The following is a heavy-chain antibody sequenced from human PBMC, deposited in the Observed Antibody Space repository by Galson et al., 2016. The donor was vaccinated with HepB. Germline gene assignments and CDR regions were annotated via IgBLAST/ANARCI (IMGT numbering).Heavy chain of an antibody. D-gene: IGHD6-19*01. V-gene: IGHV4-39*01. CDR2: IFYSGST. CDR3: AIHAVHSGGWYPYYFDS. CDR1: GGSIGSNSYY. J-gene: IGHJ4*02. Sequence: SETLSLTCTVSGGSIGSNSYYWGWIRQPPGKGLEWIGSIFYSGSTYYNPSLKSRLTISVDTSKHRFALKLTSVTATDTAVYYCAIHAVHSGGWYPYYFDSWGQGTLVTVSS.